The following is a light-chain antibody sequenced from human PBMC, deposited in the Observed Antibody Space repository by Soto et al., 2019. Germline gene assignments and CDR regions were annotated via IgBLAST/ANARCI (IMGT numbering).Light chain of an antibody. J-gene: IGKJ3*01. CDR1: QSVSSY. CDR2: DAS. CDR3: QQRSYWP. Sequence: EILLTQSPATLSVSPGERATLSCRASQSVSSYLAWYQQKPGQAPKLLIYDASNRATGIPARFSGSGSGTDLTLTIISLEPEDFAVYYCQQRSYWPFGPGTKVDIK. V-gene: IGKV3-11*01.